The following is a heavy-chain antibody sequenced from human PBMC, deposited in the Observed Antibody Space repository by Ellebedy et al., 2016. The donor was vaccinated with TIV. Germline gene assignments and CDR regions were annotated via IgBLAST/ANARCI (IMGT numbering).Heavy chain of an antibody. J-gene: IGHJ4*02. CDR2: IKQDGSDK. V-gene: IGHV3-7*03. Sequence: GESLKISCAASGFTFSNYFMSWVRQAPGKGLEWVANIKQDGSDKYYVDSVKGRFTISRDNAKNSLYLQMNSLRAEDAAVYYCANGVRGDYWGQGTLVTVSS. D-gene: IGHD3-3*01. CDR1: GFTFSNYF. CDR3: ANGVRGDY.